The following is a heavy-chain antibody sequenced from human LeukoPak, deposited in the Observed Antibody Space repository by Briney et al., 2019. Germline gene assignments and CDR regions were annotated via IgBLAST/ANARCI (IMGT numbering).Heavy chain of an antibody. V-gene: IGHV3-21*04. Sequence: GGSLRLSCAASGFTFSSYSMNWVRQAPGKGLEWVSSISSSSSSNIYYADSVKGRFTISRDNAKNSLYLQMNSLRAEDTAVYYCARDPVVAVTAIPNRLISWFDPWGQGTLVTVSS. CDR3: ARDPVVAVTAIPNRLISWFDP. J-gene: IGHJ5*02. D-gene: IGHD2-21*02. CDR2: ISSSSSSNI. CDR1: GFTFSSYS.